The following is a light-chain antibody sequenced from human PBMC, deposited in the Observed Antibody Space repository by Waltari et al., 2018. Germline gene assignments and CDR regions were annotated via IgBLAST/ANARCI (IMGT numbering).Light chain of an antibody. J-gene: IGLJ3*02. CDR1: GGDVGGYNY. CDR2: DVT. CDR3: ASYAGRSTLL. V-gene: IGLV2-14*03. Sequence: QPALTQPVSLSGSPGQSITISCTGTGGDVGGYNYVPWSQQHPGKPPKLIILDVTKRPSGVSNRFSGSKSGNTASLTISGLQAEDEADYHCASYAGRSTLLFGGGTKLTVL.